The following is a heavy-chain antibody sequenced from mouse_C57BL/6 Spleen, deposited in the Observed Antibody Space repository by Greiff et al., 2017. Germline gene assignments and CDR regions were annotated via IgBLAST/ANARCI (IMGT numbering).Heavy chain of an antibody. D-gene: IGHD2-2*01. CDR3: ALYYGYDEGYYYAMDY. Sequence: VQLQQSGAELARPGASVKLSCKASGYTFTSYGISWVKQRTGQGLEWIGEIYPRSGNTYYNEKFKGKATLTADKSSSTAYMELRSLTSEDSAVYFCALYYGYDEGYYYAMDYWGQGTSVTVSS. V-gene: IGHV1-81*01. J-gene: IGHJ4*01. CDR2: IYPRSGNT. CDR1: GYTFTSYG.